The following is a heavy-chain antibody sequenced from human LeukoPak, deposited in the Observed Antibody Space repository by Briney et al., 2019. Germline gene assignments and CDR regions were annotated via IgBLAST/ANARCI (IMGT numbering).Heavy chain of an antibody. CDR1: GYSISSGYY. V-gene: IGHV4-38-2*02. D-gene: IGHD3-10*01. CDR3: ARDRVSLHYGSGTDRYGFDP. J-gene: IGHJ5*02. Sequence: SETLSLTCTVSGYSISSGYYWGWLRQPPGKGLEWIGSIYHSGSTYYNPSLKSRVTISVDTSKNQFSLKLSSVTAADTAVYYCARDRVSLHYGSGTDRYGFDPWGQGTLVTVSS. CDR2: IYHSGST.